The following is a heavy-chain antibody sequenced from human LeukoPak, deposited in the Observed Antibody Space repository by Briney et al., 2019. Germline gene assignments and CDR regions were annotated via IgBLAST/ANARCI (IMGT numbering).Heavy chain of an antibody. D-gene: IGHD6-6*01. V-gene: IGHV1-8*01. CDR3: ARALYISSIRFYYYMDV. Sequence: ASVKVSCKASGYTFTSYDINWVRQATGQGLEWMGWMNPNSGNTGYAQKFQGRVTMTRNTSISTAYMELSSLRSEDTAVYYCARALYISSIRFYYYMDVWGKGTTVTVSS. CDR1: GYTFTSYD. CDR2: MNPNSGNT. J-gene: IGHJ6*03.